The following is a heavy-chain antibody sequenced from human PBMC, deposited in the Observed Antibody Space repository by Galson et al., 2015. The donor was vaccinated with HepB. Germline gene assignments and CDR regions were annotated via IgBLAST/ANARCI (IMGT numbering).Heavy chain of an antibody. CDR3: ARGADYYDNSGYPHSYYYFDF. CDR1: AFAFRPYT. Sequence: SLRLSCAVSAFAFRPYTVNWVRQAPGRRPEWVSSISSDSSDIYYADSVMGRVTISRDNARNSLYLQMDSLRAEDTAVYYCARGADYYDNSGYPHSYYYFDFWGQGTLVTVSS. V-gene: IGHV3-21*01. J-gene: IGHJ4*02. CDR2: ISSDSSDI. D-gene: IGHD3-22*01.